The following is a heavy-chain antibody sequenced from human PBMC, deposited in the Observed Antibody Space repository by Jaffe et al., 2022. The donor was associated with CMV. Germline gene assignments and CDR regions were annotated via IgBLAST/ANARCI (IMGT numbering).Heavy chain of an antibody. CDR1: GFTVSSNY. D-gene: IGHD4-17*01. J-gene: IGHJ4*02. V-gene: IGHV3-66*01. CDR3: AAGYRWTTVIFDY. Sequence: EVQLVESGGGLVQPGGSLRLSCAASGFTVSSNYMSWVRQAPGKGLEWVSVIYSGGSTYYADSVKGRFTISRDNSKNTLYLQMNSLRAEDTAVYYCAAGYRWTTVIFDYWGQGTLVTVSS. CDR2: IYSGGST.